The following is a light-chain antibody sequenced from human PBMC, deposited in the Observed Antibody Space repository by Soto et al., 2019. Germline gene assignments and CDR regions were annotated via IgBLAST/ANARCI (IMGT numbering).Light chain of an antibody. Sequence: EIVLTQSPGTQSFSPGERGTLSCRSSQSVSSIYLAWYQQKPGQAPRLLIYGASTRATGIPDRFSGSGSGTDFTLTISRLEPEDFAVYFCQHYGSSLITFGQGTRLEIK. V-gene: IGKV3-20*01. CDR2: GAS. CDR3: QHYGSSLIT. CDR1: QSVSSIY. J-gene: IGKJ5*01.